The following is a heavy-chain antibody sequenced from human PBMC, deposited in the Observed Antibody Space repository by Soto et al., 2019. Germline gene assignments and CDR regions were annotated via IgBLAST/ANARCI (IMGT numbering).Heavy chain of an antibody. J-gene: IGHJ4*02. CDR3: ARGKYDSSGYYPTGFDY. V-gene: IGHV4-61*01. Sequence: SGTPSLTRTVSGGPVRKGSFYWGLVRQPPGEGLEWIGYIYYSGSTNYNPSLKSRVTISVDTSKNQFSLKLSSVTAADTAVYYCARGKYDSSGYYPTGFDYWGQGTLVTVSS. CDR1: GGPVRKGSFY. CDR2: IYYSGST. D-gene: IGHD3-22*01.